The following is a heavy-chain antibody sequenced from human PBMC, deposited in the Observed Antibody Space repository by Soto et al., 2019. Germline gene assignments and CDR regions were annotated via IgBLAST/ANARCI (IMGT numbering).Heavy chain of an antibody. D-gene: IGHD1-26*01. CDR3: ARDQVGSYPIYYYGMDV. CDR1: GFTFSSYW. V-gene: IGHV3-74*01. Sequence: EVQLVESGGGLVQPGGSLRLSCAASGFTFSSYWMHWVRQAPGKGLVWVSRINSDGSSTSYADSVKGRFTISRDNAKNTLYLQVNRPRAEDTAVYYCARDQVGSYPIYYYGMDVWGQGTTVTVSS. CDR2: INSDGSST. J-gene: IGHJ6*02.